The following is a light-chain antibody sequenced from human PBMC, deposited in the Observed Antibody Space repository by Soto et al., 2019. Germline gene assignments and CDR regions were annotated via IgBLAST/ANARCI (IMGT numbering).Light chain of an antibody. V-gene: IGLV2-23*02. CDR3: CSYACSSTV. J-gene: IGLJ1*01. CDR2: EVS. CDR1: SSDVGSYNL. Sequence: QSALTQPASVSGSPGQSITISCTGTSSDVGSYNLVSWYQQHPGKAPKLMICEVSKRPSGVSNRFSGSKSGNTASLTISGLQAEDEADYYCCSYACSSTVFGTGTKVTVL.